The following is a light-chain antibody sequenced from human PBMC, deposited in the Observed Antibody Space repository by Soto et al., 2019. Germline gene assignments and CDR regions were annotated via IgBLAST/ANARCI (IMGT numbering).Light chain of an antibody. CDR1: QSINKW. CDR2: EVS. CDR3: QQLNSFPLT. J-gene: IGKJ5*01. Sequence: DILLTQSPSTLSASVGDRVTISCRASQSINKWLAWYQHKPGKAPNLLIYEVSTLHSGVPSRFSGSGSGTDFTLTISDLQPEDFATYYCQQLNSFPLTFGQGRRLEIK. V-gene: IGKV1-5*03.